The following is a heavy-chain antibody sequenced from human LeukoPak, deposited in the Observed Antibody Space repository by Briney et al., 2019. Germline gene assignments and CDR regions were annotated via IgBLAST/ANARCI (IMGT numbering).Heavy chain of an antibody. CDR1: GFTFSSYA. CDR2: ISYDGSNK. J-gene: IGHJ4*02. CDR3: ARPDRVVVITTSFDY. Sequence: GGSLRLSCAASGFTFSSYAMHWVRQAPVKGLEWVAVISYDGSNKYYADSVKGRFTISRDNSKNTLYLQMNSLRAEDTAVYYCARPDRVVVITTSFDYWGQGTLVTVSS. D-gene: IGHD3-22*01. V-gene: IGHV3-30-3*01.